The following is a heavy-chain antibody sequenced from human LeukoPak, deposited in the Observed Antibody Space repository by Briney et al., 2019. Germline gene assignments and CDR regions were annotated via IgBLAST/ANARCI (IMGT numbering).Heavy chain of an antibody. CDR2: IYSGGST. D-gene: IGHD5-12*01. CDR3: ARDKTSGYGIDY. J-gene: IGHJ4*02. Sequence: GGSLRLSCAASGFTVSSNFMSWVRQAPGKGLEWVSVIYSGGSTYYADSVKGRFTISRDNSKNTLYLQMNSLRAEDTAVYYCARDKTSGYGIDYWGQGTLVTVSS. CDR1: GFTVSSNF. V-gene: IGHV3-66*01.